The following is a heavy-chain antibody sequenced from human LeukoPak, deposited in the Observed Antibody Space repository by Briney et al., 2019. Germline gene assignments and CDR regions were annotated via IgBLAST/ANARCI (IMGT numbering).Heavy chain of an antibody. Sequence: PSQTLSLTCTVSGGSISSGDYYWSWIRQHPGKGVEWIGYIYYSGSTYYSPSLKSRVTISVDTSKNQFSLKLSSVTAADTAVYYCARTIYCSGRSCYSDAFDIWGQGTTVTVSS. J-gene: IGHJ3*02. CDR2: IYYSGST. CDR3: ARTIYCSGRSCYSDAFDI. D-gene: IGHD2-15*01. V-gene: IGHV4-31*03. CDR1: GGSISSGDYY.